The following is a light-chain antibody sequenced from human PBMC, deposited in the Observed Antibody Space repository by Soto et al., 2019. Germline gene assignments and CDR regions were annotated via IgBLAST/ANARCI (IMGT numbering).Light chain of an antibody. CDR2: KSS. J-gene: IGKJ1*01. CDR3: QQFNTSPWT. Sequence: DIQTTQSPSSLSASVGARVTITCRATQSISSYLNWYQQKPGKAPKLLIYKSSILESGVPSRCSGSGSGTEFTLTISSLQPDDFATYYCQQFNTSPWTFGQGTKVDIK. CDR1: QSISSY. V-gene: IGKV1-5*03.